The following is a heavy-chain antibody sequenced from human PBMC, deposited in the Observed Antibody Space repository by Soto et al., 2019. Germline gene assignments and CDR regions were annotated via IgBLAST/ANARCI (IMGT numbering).Heavy chain of an antibody. Sequence: QVQLVQSGAEVKKPGASVKVFCKASGYTFTSYYIHWVRQAPGQGLGWMGIINPSGGSTRYAQKFHSRVTMTTHTSTSTVYMDLSTLRSKDTPVHYCARAHTLLFSASARLTVRANSYYGMDVWGQGTKVTVSS. CDR3: ARAHTLLFSASARLTVRANSYYGMDV. J-gene: IGHJ6*02. CDR1: GYTFTSYY. CDR2: INPSGGST. D-gene: IGHD3-10*01. V-gene: IGHV1-46*01.